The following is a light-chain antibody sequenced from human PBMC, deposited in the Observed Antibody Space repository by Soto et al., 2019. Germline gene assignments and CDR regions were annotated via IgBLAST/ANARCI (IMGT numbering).Light chain of an antibody. V-gene: IGKV1-33*01. CDR3: QQYDNTPLT. CDR1: QDIANY. J-gene: IGKJ4*01. CDR2: DAS. Sequence: DIQMTQSPSSLSASVGDRVTITCQASQDIANYLNWYQQKAGRAPKFLIYDASNLETGVPSRFRGRGSGTDFTLTISSLQAEDIATYYCQQYDNTPLTFGGGTKVDIK.